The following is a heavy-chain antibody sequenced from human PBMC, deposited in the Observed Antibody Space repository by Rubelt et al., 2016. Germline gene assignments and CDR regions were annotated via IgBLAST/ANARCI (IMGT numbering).Heavy chain of an antibody. D-gene: IGHD2-21*01. CDR3: ARGSYSGIVYWYFDL. CDR2: IKSKTDGGTT. CDR1: GFTFSNAW. V-gene: IGHV3-15*01. Sequence: EVQLVESGGGLVQPGGSLRHSCAASGFTFSNAWMSWVRQAPGKGLEWVGRIKSKTDGGTTDYAAPVKGRFTISRDASKNTLYLQMNSLIAEDTAVYYCARGSYSGIVYWYFDLWGRGTLVTVSS. J-gene: IGHJ2*01.